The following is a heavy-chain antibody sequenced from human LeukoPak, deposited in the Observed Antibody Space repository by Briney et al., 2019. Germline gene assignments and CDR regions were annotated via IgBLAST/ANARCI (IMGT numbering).Heavy chain of an antibody. Sequence: GGSLRLSCAASGFSISTFWMSWVRQAPGKGLEWVANIKQDGTEKYYVDSVRGRFTISRDNAENSLYLQMNSLRAEDTAVNDCASGPFVVISAPDYWGQGTLVTVSS. CDR3: ASGPFVVISAPDY. J-gene: IGHJ4*02. D-gene: IGHD2-21*01. CDR1: GFSISTFW. V-gene: IGHV3-7*01. CDR2: IKQDGTEK.